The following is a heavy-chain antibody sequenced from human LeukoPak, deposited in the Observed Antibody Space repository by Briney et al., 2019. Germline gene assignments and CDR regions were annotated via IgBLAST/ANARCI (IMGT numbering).Heavy chain of an antibody. V-gene: IGHV1-2*02. J-gene: IGHJ2*01. CDR2: ISPNSGGT. D-gene: IGHD7-27*01. CDR1: GYTFTGFY. CDR3: AIQPWGSGNNWYFDL. Sequence: ASVRVSCKPSGYTFTGFYIHWVRQAPGHGLEWMGWISPNSGGTDYAQRFQGRVTMTRDTSISTAYMELSSLRSDDTAVYYCAIQPWGSGNNWYFDLWGRGTLVTVSS.